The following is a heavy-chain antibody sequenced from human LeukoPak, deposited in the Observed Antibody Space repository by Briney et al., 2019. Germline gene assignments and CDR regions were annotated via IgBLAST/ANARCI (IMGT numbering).Heavy chain of an antibody. CDR1: GFTFSSYS. Sequence: GRSLRLSCAASGFTFSSYSMNWVRQAPGNWLEWVSYISSSSSTIYYAESVKGRFTISRDNAKNSLYMQMNSLRDEDTAVYYCGRVTVVAELYGMDVWGQGTTVTVSS. CDR2: ISSSSSTI. J-gene: IGHJ6*02. CDR3: GRVTVVAELYGMDV. D-gene: IGHD2-21*01. V-gene: IGHV3-48*02.